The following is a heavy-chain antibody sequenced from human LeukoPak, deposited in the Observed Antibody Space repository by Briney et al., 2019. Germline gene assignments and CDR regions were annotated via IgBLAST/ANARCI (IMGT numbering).Heavy chain of an antibody. Sequence: GGSLRLSCAASGFTFSSYAMSWVRQAPGKGLEWVSAISASGGSTYYADSVKGRFTISRDNSQNTLYLQVNSLRAEDTAVYYCAIGLVPAAIRVVDYWGQGTLVTVSS. J-gene: IGHJ4*02. CDR2: ISASGGST. D-gene: IGHD2-2*01. CDR3: AIGLVPAAIRVVDY. V-gene: IGHV3-23*01. CDR1: GFTFSSYA.